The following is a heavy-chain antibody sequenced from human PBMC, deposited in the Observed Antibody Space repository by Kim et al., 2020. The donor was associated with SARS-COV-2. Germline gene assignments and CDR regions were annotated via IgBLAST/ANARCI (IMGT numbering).Heavy chain of an antibody. D-gene: IGHD6-19*01. V-gene: IGHV4-39*01. CDR3: ARHLRVVVLGIAVAAPGGMDV. CDR2: IYYSGST. J-gene: IGHJ6*02. Sequence: SETLSLTCTVSGGSISSSSYYWGWIRQPPGKGLKWIGSIYYSGSTYYNPSLQSRVTISVDTSKNQFSLKLSSVPAADTAVYYCARHLRVVVLGIAVAAPGGMDVWGQGTTVTVSS. CDR1: GGSISSSSYY.